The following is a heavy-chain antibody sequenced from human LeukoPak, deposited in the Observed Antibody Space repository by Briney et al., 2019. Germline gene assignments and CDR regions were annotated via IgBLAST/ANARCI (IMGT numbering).Heavy chain of an antibody. D-gene: IGHD3-3*01. CDR3: TRDFDFSSAI. J-gene: IGHJ4*02. Sequence: PGGSLRLSCAASGFTSSAYDMHWVRQITGGGLEWVSTSGTVGDTFYSDSVKGRFTTSRDNAKNTLFLQMNSLRAEDTAVYYCTRDFDFSSAIWGQGTLVTVSS. CDR1: GFTSSAYD. V-gene: IGHV3-13*04. CDR2: SGTVGDT.